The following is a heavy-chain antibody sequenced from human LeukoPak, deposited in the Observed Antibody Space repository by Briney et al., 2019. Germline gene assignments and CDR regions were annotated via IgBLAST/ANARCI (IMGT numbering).Heavy chain of an antibody. V-gene: IGHV5-51*01. CDR3: ARLGAYCSGGSCYPRAFDY. Sequence: GESLKISCKGSGYSFTSYWIGWVRQMPGKGLEWMGIIYPGDSDTRYSPSFQGQVTISADKSISTAYLQWSSLKASDTAMYYCARLGAYCSGGSCYPRAFDYWGQGTLVTVSS. D-gene: IGHD2-15*01. J-gene: IGHJ4*02. CDR2: IYPGDSDT. CDR1: GYSFTSYW.